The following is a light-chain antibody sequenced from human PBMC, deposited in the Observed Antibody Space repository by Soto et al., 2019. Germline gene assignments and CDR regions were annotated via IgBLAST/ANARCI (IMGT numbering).Light chain of an antibody. CDR1: SGYSNYK. V-gene: IGLV9-49*01. Sequence: QAVVTQPPSASASLGASVTLTCTLSSGYSNYKVDWYQQRPGKGPRFVMRVGTGGTVGSKGDGIPDRFSVLGSGLNRYLTIKNIQEEDESDYHCGADHGSGSNSRVFGSGTQLTVL. CDR3: GADHGSGSNSRV. CDR2: VGTGGTVG. J-gene: IGLJ6*01.